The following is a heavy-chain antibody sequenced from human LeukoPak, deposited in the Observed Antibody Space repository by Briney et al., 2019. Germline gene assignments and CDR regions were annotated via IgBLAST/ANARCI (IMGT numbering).Heavy chain of an antibody. Sequence: PSETLSLTGTVSGGSISSYYWSWIRQPPGKGLEWSGYIYYSGSTNYNPSLKSRVTIPVDTSKNQFSLKLSTVTAADTAVYYCAREILPKYYFDYWGQGTLVTVSS. J-gene: IGHJ4*02. CDR1: GGSISSYY. V-gene: IGHV4-59*01. CDR2: IYYSGST. CDR3: AREILPKYYFDY. D-gene: IGHD3-3*01.